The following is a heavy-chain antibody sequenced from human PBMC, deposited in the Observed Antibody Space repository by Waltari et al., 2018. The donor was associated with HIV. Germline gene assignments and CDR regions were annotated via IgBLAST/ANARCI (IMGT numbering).Heavy chain of an antibody. CDR2: INTNTGNP. D-gene: IGHD3-22*01. Sequence: QVQLVQSGSELKKPGASVKVSCKASGYTFTSYAMTWVRQAPGQGLEWIGWINTNTGNPTYAQGFTGRFVFALDTSVSTAYLQISSLKAEDTAVYYCARESGYYYDSSGYQGWFDPWGQGTLVTVSS. CDR1: GYTFTSYA. CDR3: ARESGYYYDSSGYQGWFDP. V-gene: IGHV7-4-1*02. J-gene: IGHJ5*02.